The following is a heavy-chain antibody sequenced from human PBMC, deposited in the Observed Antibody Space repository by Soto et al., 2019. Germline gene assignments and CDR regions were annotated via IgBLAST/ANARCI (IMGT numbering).Heavy chain of an antibody. Sequence: EVQLLESGGGLVQPGGSLRLSCAASGFTFSDYSMNWVRQAPGRGLEWVSTISSGGLSTYYADSVQGRCTISRDNSNDNVYLKMNKLRAEDKAVYYCSKAPGDYYYMDVWGKGSTVTVSS. J-gene: IGHJ6*03. CDR3: SKAPGDYYYMDV. CDR2: ISSGGLST. CDR1: GFTFSDYS. V-gene: IGHV3-23*01.